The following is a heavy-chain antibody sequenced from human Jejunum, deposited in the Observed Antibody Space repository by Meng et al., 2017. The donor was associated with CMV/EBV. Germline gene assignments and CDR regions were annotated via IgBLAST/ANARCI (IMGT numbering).Heavy chain of an antibody. V-gene: IGHV4-31*03. CDR2: IHSSGST. CDR3: ARASYGSGSPLGESWFDP. J-gene: IGHJ5*02. D-gene: IGHD3-10*01. Sequence: QRRLQESGPGLVKPSQTLSLTCTVSGGSISSGGYYWSWIRQHPGKGLEWIGYIHSSGSTYYNPSLRSRLTISVDTSKNQFSLKLSSVTAADTAVYYCARASYGSGSPLGESWFDPWGQGTLVTVSS. CDR1: GGSISSGGYY.